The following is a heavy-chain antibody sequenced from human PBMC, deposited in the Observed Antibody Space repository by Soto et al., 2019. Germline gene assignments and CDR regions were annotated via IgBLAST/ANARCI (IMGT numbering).Heavy chain of an antibody. CDR2: INHSGST. V-gene: IGHV4-34*01. J-gene: IGHJ4*02. CDR1: GGSFSGYY. CDR3: ARGPFNIVVVPAAYFDY. Sequence: SETLSLTCAVYGGSFSGYYWSWIRQPPGKGLEWIGEINHSGSTNYNPSLKSRVTISVDTSKNQFSLKLSSVTAADTAVYYCARGPFNIVVVPAAYFDYWGQGTLVTVSS. D-gene: IGHD2-2*01.